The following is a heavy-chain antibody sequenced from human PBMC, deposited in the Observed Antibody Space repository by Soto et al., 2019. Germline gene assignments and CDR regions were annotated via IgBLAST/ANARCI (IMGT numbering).Heavy chain of an antibody. CDR3: AKDPNGDYIGAFDD. V-gene: IGHV3-23*01. Sequence: EVQLLESGGDLVQPGGSLRLSCAASGFDFSNYVVTWVRQAQGKGLEWVSSISRSSNVIYYADSVKGRFIISRDNSKNTLYLQMNRLRAEDTARYYCAKDPNGDYIGAFDDWGQGTLVTVSS. CDR1: GFDFSNYV. CDR2: ISRSSNVI. D-gene: IGHD4-17*01. J-gene: IGHJ4*02.